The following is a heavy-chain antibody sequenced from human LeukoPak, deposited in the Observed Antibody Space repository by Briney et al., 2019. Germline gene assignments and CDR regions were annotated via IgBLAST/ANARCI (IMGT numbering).Heavy chain of an antibody. CDR3: GSAAGGSSGSFDI. J-gene: IGHJ3*02. D-gene: IGHD3-22*01. CDR2: IYSGST. Sequence: GGSLRLSCAASGFTVSNNYLSWVRQAPGKGLEWVSVIYSGSTYYADSVKGRFIISRDNSKNTLYLQMNSLRAEDTAVYYCGSAAGGSSGSFDIWAQGTMVPV. V-gene: IGHV3-66*01. CDR1: GFTVSNNY.